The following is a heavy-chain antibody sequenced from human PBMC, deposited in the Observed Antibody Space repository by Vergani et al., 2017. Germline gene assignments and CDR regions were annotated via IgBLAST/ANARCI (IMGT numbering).Heavy chain of an antibody. CDR2: INPNSGGT. J-gene: IGHJ4*02. Sequence: QVQLVQSGAEVKKPGASVKVSCKASGYTFTGYYMHWVRQAPGQGLEWMGWINPNSGGTNYAQKFQGRVTMTRDTSISTAYMELSRLRSEDTAVYYCARHYDSSGCYYGGEFDYWGQGTLVTVSS. CDR1: GYTFTGYY. V-gene: IGHV1-2*02. D-gene: IGHD3-22*01. CDR3: ARHYDSSGCYYGGEFDY.